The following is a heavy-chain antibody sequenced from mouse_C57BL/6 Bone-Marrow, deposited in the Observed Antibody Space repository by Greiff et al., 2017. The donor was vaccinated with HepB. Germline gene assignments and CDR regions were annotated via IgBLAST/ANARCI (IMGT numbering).Heavy chain of an antibody. J-gene: IGHJ2*01. V-gene: IGHV1-4*01. CDR3: ARGSSGHFDD. CDR1: GYTFTSYT. CDR2: INPSSGYT. D-gene: IGHD3-2*02. Sequence: QVQLQQSGAELARPGASVKMSCKASGYTFTSYTMHWVKQRPGQGLEWIGYINPSSGYTKYNQKFKDKATLTADKSSSPAYMQLSSLTSEDSAVYDCARGSSGHFDDWGQGTTLTVSS.